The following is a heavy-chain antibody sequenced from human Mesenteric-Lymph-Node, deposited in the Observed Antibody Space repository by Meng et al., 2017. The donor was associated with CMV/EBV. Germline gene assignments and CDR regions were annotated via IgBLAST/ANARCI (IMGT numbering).Heavy chain of an antibody. D-gene: IGHD2-2*02. J-gene: IGHJ6*02. CDR1: GFTFSDYA. V-gene: IGHV3-23*01. CDR3: ARVGGYCSSTSCYTPPYYYYGMDV. CDR2: ISGIADYT. Sequence: GESLKISCAASGFTFSDYAMSWVRQAPGKGLEWVSSISGIADYTYYADSVKGRLTISRDNSKNTLYLQMNSLRAEDTAVYYCARVGGYCSSTSCYTPPYYYYGMDVWGQGTTDTVSS.